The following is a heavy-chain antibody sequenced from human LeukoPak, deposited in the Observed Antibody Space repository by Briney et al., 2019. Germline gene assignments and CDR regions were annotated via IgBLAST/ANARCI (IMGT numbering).Heavy chain of an antibody. CDR3: AKAYSSGGNPTLFDY. CDR1: GFTFSSYS. CDR2: ISSSSSYI. Sequence: GGSLRLSCAASGFTFSSYSMNWVRQAPGKGLEWVSSISSSSSYIYYADSVKGRFTISRDNSKNTLYLQMNSLRAEDTAVYYCAKAYSSGGNPTLFDYWGQGTLVTVSS. J-gene: IGHJ4*02. D-gene: IGHD4-23*01. V-gene: IGHV3-21*04.